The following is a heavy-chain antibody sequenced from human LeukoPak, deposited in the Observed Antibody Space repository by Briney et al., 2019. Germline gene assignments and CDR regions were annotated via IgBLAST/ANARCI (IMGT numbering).Heavy chain of an antibody. CDR2: IYSGGST. Sequence: GGSLRLSCAASGFTVSSNYMSWVRQAPGKGLEWVSVIYSGGSTYYADSVKGRFTISRDNSKNTLYLQMNSLRAEDTAVYYCARDPNPEQPYYFDYWGQGTLVTVSS. CDR3: ARDPNPEQPYYFDY. V-gene: IGHV3-53*01. J-gene: IGHJ4*02. CDR1: GFTVSSNY. D-gene: IGHD1-14*01.